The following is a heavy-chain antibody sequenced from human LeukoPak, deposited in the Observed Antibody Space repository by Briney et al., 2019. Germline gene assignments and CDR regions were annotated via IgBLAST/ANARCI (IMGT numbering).Heavy chain of an antibody. Sequence: SEPLSLTFPVSGGSLSPYYWSWIRPSPGKGLEWIGYISYSGSTNSHPSLKSRVTISVDMSKPQFYLELSSVTAADTAVYYCARARYREINYAYAGGFYYMDVWGKGTTVTVSS. J-gene: IGHJ6*03. CDR2: ISYSGST. D-gene: IGHD1-26*01. CDR3: ARARYREINYAYAGGFYYMDV. V-gene: IGHV4-59*01. CDR1: GGSLSPYY.